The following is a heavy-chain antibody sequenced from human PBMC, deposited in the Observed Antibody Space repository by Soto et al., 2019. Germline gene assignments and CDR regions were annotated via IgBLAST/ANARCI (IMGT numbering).Heavy chain of an antibody. CDR3: TEDILPGCADL. CDR2: ICWNSDRI. Sequence: LRLSCAASGFSLDYAMHWVRQAPGKGLEWVSGICWNSDRIDYADSVKGRFTISRDNAKNSLSLQMNSLRPDATAVYYCTEDILPGCADLWGQGTSVTVSS. V-gene: IGHV3-9*01. J-gene: IGHJ6*02. CDR1: GFSLDYA. D-gene: IGHD2-15*01.